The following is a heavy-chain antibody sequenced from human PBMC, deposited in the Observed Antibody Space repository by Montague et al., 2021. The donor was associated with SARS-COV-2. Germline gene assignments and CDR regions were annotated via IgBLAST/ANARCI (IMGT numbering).Heavy chain of an antibody. CDR2: ISYGGIA. CDR3: AGKVLTVPADY. CDR1: GVSITSTNW. J-gene: IGHJ4*02. D-gene: IGHD4-11*01. V-gene: IGHV4-4*02. Sequence: SETLSLTCAVSGVSITSTNWWSLVRQPPGKGLEWIGEISYGGIATXNPSLKSRATISMDRSRNLFSLKLSSVTAADMATYYCAGKVLTVPADYWGQGTLVTVS.